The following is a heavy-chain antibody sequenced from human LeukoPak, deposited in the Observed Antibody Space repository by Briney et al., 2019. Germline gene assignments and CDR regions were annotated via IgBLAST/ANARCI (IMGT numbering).Heavy chain of an antibody. Sequence: PGGSLRLSCAASGFTVSSNYMSWVRQAPGKGLEWVSDIYSGGSTYYADSVKGRFTITRDNSKNTLYLQMNSLRAEDTAVYYCARAYGGSGSYRSDAFDIWGQGTMVTVSS. J-gene: IGHJ3*02. D-gene: IGHD1-26*01. CDR3: ARAYGGSGSYRSDAFDI. CDR1: GFTVSSNY. CDR2: IYSGGST. V-gene: IGHV3-66*01.